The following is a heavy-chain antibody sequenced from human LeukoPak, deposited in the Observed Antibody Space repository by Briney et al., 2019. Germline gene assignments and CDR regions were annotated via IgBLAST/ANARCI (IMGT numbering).Heavy chain of an antibody. Sequence: ASVKVSCKASGFTFSGCAMQWLRQARGQGLEWIGLIVVGTGKKDYAQRFQERVTITTDMTTSTAYMELSSLRSEDTAVYYCARSRSARWLLYYWGQGTLVTVSS. CDR2: IVVGTGKK. V-gene: IGHV1-58*02. CDR1: GFTFSGCA. J-gene: IGHJ4*02. D-gene: IGHD3-9*01. CDR3: ARSRSARWLLYY.